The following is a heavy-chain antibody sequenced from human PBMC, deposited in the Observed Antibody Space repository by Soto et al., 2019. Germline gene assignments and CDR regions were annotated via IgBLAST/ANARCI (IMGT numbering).Heavy chain of an antibody. J-gene: IGHJ4*02. CDR1: GYTFTSYY. CDR3: ARGPVEMAIGY. Sequence: QVQLVQSGAEVKKPGASGKVSCKASGYTFTSYYMHWVRQAPGQGLEWMGIINPSGGSTSYAQTFQGRVTMTRDTSTSTVYMELSSLRSEDTAVYYCARGPVEMAIGYWGQGTLVTVSS. CDR2: INPSGGST. V-gene: IGHV1-46*01. D-gene: IGHD2-2*01.